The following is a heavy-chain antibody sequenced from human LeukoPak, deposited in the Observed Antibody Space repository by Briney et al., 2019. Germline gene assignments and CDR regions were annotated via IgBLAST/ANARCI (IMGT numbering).Heavy chain of an antibody. D-gene: IGHD3-10*01. Sequence: PGGSLRLSCAASGFTFSSYAMHWVRRAPGKGLEWVAVISYDGSNKYYADSVKGRFTISRDNSKNTLYLQMNSLRAEDTAVYYCARLRGVYYMDVWGKGTTVTVSS. CDR2: ISYDGSNK. CDR3: ARLRGVYYMDV. V-gene: IGHV3-30*04. CDR1: GFTFSSYA. J-gene: IGHJ6*03.